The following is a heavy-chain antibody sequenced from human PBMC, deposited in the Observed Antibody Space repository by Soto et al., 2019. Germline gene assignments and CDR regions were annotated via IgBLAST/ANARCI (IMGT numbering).Heavy chain of an antibody. CDR3: ARALYCSGGSCSPLRGMDV. D-gene: IGHD2-15*01. CDR1: GYSITNGYY. J-gene: IGHJ6*02. CDR2: IYHSGST. Sequence: PSETLSLTCAVSGYSITNGYYWGWIRQPPGQGLEWIGTIYHSGSTYYNPSLKTRVTISVDTSKNQFSLKLSSVTAADTAVYYCARALYCSGGSCSPLRGMDVWGQGTTVTVSS. V-gene: IGHV4-38-2*01.